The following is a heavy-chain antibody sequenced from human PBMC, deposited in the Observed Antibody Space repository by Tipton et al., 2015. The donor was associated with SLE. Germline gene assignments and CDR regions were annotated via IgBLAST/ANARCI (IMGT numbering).Heavy chain of an antibody. Sequence: LRLSCTVSGGSISSYYWSWIRQPPGKGLEWIGYIYYSGSTFYNPSLKSRVSISVDTSKNQFSLKLSSVTAADTAVYYCARGWERGYFDYWGQGTLVTVSS. CDR3: ARGWERGYFDY. V-gene: IGHV4-30-4*08. J-gene: IGHJ4*02. D-gene: IGHD1-1*01. CDR1: GGSISSYY. CDR2: IYYSGST.